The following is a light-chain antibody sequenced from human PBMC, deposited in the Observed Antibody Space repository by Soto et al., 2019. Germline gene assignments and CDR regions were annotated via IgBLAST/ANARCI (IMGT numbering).Light chain of an antibody. Sequence: IQLTQSPSSLSASVGDTATITCRASQGITSYLAWYQQRPGKAPGLLIYSASTLQSGVPSRFSGSGYGTDFSLTISNLQPEDFETYYCQQLYLHPLSFGGGTKLNI. J-gene: IGKJ4*01. CDR3: QQLYLHPLS. CDR2: SAS. V-gene: IGKV1-9*01. CDR1: QGITSY.